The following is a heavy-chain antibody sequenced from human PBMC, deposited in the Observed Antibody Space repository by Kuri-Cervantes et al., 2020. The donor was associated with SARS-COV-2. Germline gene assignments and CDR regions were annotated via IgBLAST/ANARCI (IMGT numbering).Heavy chain of an antibody. J-gene: IGHJ4*02. CDR1: GGSFSDYY. V-gene: IGHV4-34*01. D-gene: IGHD2-8*01. CDR2: INHTGSA. CDR3: AREPYAADQRAFDF. Sequence: GSLRLSCGVYGGSFSDYYWTWIRQPPMKGLEWIGEINHTGSATYNPSLKSRVTISVDTSKNLFSLKLTSVTAADTAVYYCAREPYAADQRAFDFWGQGALVTVSS.